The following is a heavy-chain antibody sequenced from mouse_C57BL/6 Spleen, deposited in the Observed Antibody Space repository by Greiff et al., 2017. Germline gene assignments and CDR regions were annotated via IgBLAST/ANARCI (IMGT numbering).Heavy chain of an antibody. CDR2: ISYDGSN. Sequence: EVKLMESGPGLVKPSQSLSLTCSVTGYSITSGYYWNWIRQFPGNKLEWMGYISYDGSNNYNPSLKNRISITRDTSKNQFFLKLNSVTTEDTATYYCARKGDGSSFYWYFDVWGTGTTVTVSS. CDR3: ARKGDGSSFYWYFDV. J-gene: IGHJ1*03. D-gene: IGHD1-1*01. CDR1: GYSITSGYY. V-gene: IGHV3-6*01.